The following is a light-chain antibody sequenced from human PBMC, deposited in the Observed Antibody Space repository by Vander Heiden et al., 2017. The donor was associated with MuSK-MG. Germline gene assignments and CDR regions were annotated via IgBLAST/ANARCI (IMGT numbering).Light chain of an antibody. CDR3: HQTYKMPQT. J-gene: IGKJ2*01. V-gene: IGKV1-39*01. CDR1: QSSGDY. CDR2: GAS. Sequence: DIQMIQSPSSLSASVGDRVTITCRARQSSGDYLNWDQQKPGKAPHLLIYGASTLDSGDPSRFSGSRSGTDFTLTINSLQPEDFATYYWHQTYKMPQTFGQGTKVEIK.